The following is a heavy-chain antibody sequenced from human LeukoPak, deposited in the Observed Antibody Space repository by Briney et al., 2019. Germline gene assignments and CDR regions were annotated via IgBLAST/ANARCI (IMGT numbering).Heavy chain of an antibody. D-gene: IGHD3-22*01. J-gene: IGHJ4*02. CDR1: GFTVSSNY. CDR3: ASCKDSSGYDQFDY. Sequence: GGSLRLSCAASGFTVSSNYMSWVRQAPGKGLEWVSVIYSGGSTYYADSVKARFTISRDNSKNTLYLQMNSLRAEDTAVYYCASCKDSSGYDQFDYWGQGTLVTVSS. V-gene: IGHV3-53*01. CDR2: IYSGGST.